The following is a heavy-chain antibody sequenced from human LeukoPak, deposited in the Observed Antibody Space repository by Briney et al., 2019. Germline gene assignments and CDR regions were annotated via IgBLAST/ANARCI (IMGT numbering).Heavy chain of an antibody. J-gene: IGHJ4*02. D-gene: IGHD6-13*01. CDR3: ARRYSSSFDY. CDR1: GGSVSSGSYY. Sequence: PSETLSLTCTVSGGSVSSGSYYWSWIRQPPGKGLEWIGYIYYTGNTNYNPSLKSRVTISVDTSKNQFSLKLSSVTAADTAVYYCARRYSSSFDYWGQGTLVTVSS. V-gene: IGHV4-61*01. CDR2: IYYTGNT.